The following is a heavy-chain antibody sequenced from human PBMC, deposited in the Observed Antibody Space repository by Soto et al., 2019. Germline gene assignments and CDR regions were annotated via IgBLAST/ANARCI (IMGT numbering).Heavy chain of an antibody. V-gene: IGHV3-23*01. CDR2: VRSDGGST. CDR1: EFTFTSYA. J-gene: IGHJ4*02. D-gene: IGHD3-10*01. Sequence: EVQLLESGGGLVQPGGSLRLSCASEFTFTSYAMSWVRQTPGKGLERVSAVRSDGGSTYYADSLGSRFTVARDNSKNTLYLQMNNLRAEDTAVYYCAEDVCGSGTFCQFDYWGQGTLVTVSS. CDR3: AEDVCGSGTFCQFDY.